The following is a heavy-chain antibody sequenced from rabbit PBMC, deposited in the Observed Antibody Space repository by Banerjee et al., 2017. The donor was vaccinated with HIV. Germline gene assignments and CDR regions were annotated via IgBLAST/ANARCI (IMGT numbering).Heavy chain of an antibody. D-gene: IGHD6-1*01. CDR3: PGDNGSRFSSYGLAI. CDR1: GFSFNSGYD. J-gene: IGHJ4*02. V-gene: IGHV1S40*01. Sequence: FLEAFGGGLVKPGGTLTLTCKASGFSFNSGYDMCWVRQAPGKGLEWIACIAGSSSGFTYSATWAKGRFTCSKTSSTTVTLQMTSLTVADTAEYFCPGDNGSRFSSYGLAIWGPGTLVTVS. CDR2: IAGSSSGFT.